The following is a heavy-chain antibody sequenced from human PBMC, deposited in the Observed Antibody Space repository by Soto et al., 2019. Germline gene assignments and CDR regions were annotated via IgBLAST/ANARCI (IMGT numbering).Heavy chain of an antibody. D-gene: IGHD1-7*01. V-gene: IGHV5-51*01. CDR1: GYSFTSYW. CDR3: ARLGGDWGSHNWNYHWFDP. J-gene: IGHJ5*02. Sequence: GESLKISCKGSGYSFTSYWIGWVRQMPGKGLEWMGIIYPGDSDTRYSPSFQGQVTISADKSISTAYLQWSSLKASDTAMYYCARLGGDWGSHNWNYHWFDPWGQGTLVTVSS. CDR2: IYPGDSDT.